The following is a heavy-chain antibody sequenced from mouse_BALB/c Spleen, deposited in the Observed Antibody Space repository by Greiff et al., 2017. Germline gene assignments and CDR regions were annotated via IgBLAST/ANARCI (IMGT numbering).Heavy chain of an antibody. CDR2: ISSGGSST. Sequence: EVMLVESGGGLVKPGGSLKLSCAASGFTFSSYAMSWVRQTPEKRLEWVATISSGGSSTYYPDSVKGRFTISRDNAKNTLYLQMSSLRSEDTAMYYGAREDYRYDEGGFDYWGQGTTRTGAS. CDR3: AREDYRYDEGGFDY. D-gene: IGHD2-14*01. V-gene: IGHV5-9-1*01. CDR1: GFTFSSYA. J-gene: IGHJ2*01.